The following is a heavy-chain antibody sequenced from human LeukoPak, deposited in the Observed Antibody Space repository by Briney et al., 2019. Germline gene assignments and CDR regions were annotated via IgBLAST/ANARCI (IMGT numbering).Heavy chain of an antibody. D-gene: IGHD6-13*01. V-gene: IGHV1-18*01. CDR3: ARGRSGYPGYMDV. Sequence: ASVKVSCKASGYTFTSYGISWVRHAPGQGLEWVGWISAYNGNTNYAQKLQGRVTMTTDTSTSTAYMKLRSLRSDDTAVYYGARGRSGYPGYMDVWGKGTTVTASS. CDR1: GYTFTSYG. J-gene: IGHJ6*03. CDR2: ISAYNGNT.